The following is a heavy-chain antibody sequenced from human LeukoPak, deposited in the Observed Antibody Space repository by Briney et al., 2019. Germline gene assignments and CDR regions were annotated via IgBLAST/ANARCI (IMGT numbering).Heavy chain of an antibody. CDR3: ASLTYYYGSGSSFDP. J-gene: IGHJ5*02. CDR1: GYTFLSYD. CDR2: IIPIFGTA. D-gene: IGHD3-10*01. V-gene: IGHV1-69*13. Sequence: GASVKVSCKASGYTFLSYDINWVRQAPGQGLEWMGGIIPIFGTANYAQKFQGRVTITADESTSTAYTELSSLRSEDTAVYYCASLTYYYGSGSSFDPWGQGTLVTVSS.